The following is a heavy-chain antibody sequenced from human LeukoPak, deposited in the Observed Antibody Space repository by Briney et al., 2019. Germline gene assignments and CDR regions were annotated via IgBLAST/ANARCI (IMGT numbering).Heavy chain of an antibody. D-gene: IGHD5-12*01. CDR1: GFSFLNYA. Sequence: GGSLRLSCTASGFSFLNYAMHWVRQVPGKGLEWISLISWDGRTPHYADSVKGRFTISRDNSKNSLYLQINSLRAEDTALYYCAIRGYSGYEDFGYWGQGTLVTVSS. J-gene: IGHJ4*02. CDR3: AIRGYSGYEDFGY. V-gene: IGHV3-43D*03. CDR2: ISWDGRTP.